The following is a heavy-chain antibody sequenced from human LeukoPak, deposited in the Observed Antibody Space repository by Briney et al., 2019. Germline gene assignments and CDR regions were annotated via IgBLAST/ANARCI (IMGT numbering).Heavy chain of an antibody. CDR1: GFTVSNNY. Sequence: GGSLRLSCAASGFTVSNNYMSWVRQAPGKGLEWVSIIYIAGTTYHADSVRGRLITSRGNSKNTVYLQMNSLRADDTAVYYCARGGGTAGYYYQMDVWGQGTTVTVSS. D-gene: IGHD1-1*01. CDR2: IYIAGTT. V-gene: IGHV3-66*01. J-gene: IGHJ6*02. CDR3: ARGGGTAGYYYQMDV.